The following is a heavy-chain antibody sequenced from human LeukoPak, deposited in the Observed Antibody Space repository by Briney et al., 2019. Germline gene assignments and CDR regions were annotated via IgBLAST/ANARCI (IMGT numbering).Heavy chain of an antibody. J-gene: IGHJ5*02. CDR1: GFTFSDYY. CDR3: ARATDYYDSSGYYPNWFDP. Sequence: GGSLRLSCAASGFTFSDYYMSWIRQAPGKVLEWVSYISSSGSTIYYADSVKGRFTISRDNAKNSLYLQMNSLRAEDTAVYYCARATDYYDSSGYYPNWFDPWGQGTLVTVSS. CDR2: ISSSGSTI. V-gene: IGHV3-11*04. D-gene: IGHD3-22*01.